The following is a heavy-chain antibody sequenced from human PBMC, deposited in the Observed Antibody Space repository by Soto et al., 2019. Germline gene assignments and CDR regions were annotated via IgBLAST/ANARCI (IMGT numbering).Heavy chain of an antibody. Sequence: GGSLRLSCAASGFTFSYWMHWVRQAPGKGLVWVSRINSDGSSTSYADSVKGRFTISRDNAKNTLYLQMNSLRAEDTAAYCCVRTSLVVAAATREDYWGQGTLVTVSS. V-gene: IGHV3-74*01. CDR1: GFTFSYW. CDR3: VRTSLVVAAATREDY. D-gene: IGHD2-15*01. J-gene: IGHJ4*02. CDR2: INSDGSST.